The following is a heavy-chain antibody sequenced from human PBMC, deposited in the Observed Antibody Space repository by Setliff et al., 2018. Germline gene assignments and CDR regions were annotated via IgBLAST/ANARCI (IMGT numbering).Heavy chain of an antibody. CDR3: ARKDGDM. CDR2: IYTTGST. D-gene: IGHD2-15*01. J-gene: IGHJ3*02. Sequence: KTSVTLSLTCTVSGDSIRNYHWSWFRQPPGSRLEWIGYIYTTGSTSYNPSLKSRVTMSVDTSKNQFSLKMRSVTAADAALYYCARKDGDMWGQGTMVTVSS. CDR1: GDSIRNYH. V-gene: IGHV4-4*08.